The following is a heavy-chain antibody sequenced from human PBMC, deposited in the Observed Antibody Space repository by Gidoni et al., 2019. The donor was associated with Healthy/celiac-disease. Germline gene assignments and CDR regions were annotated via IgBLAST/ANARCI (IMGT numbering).Heavy chain of an antibody. J-gene: IGHJ4*02. CDR2: IYHSGST. D-gene: IGHD3-22*01. V-gene: IGHV4-38-2*02. CDR3: ARDRREYYDSSGYYPVDYFDY. CDR1: GYSISSGYY. Sequence: VQLQESGPGLVKPSETLSPTCAVSGYSISSGYYWGWIRHPPGKGLGWIGSIYHSGSTYYNPSLKSRVTISVDTSKNQFSLKLSSVTAADTAVYYCARDRREYYDSSGYYPVDYFDYWGQGTLVTVSS.